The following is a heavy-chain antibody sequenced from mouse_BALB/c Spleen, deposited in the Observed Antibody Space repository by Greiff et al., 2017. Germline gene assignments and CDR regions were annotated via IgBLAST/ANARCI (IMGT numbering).Heavy chain of an antibody. CDR2: ISDGGSYT. D-gene: IGHD2-4*01. J-gene: IGHJ4*01. V-gene: IGHV5-4*02. Sequence: EVKLMESGGGLVKPGGSLKLSSAASGFTFSDYYMYWVRQTPEKRLEWVATISDGGSYTYYPDSVKGRFTISRDNAKNNLYLQMSSLKSEDTAMYYCARGDYDVGYYAMDYWGQGTSVTVSS. CDR3: ARGDYDVGYYAMDY. CDR1: GFTFSDYY.